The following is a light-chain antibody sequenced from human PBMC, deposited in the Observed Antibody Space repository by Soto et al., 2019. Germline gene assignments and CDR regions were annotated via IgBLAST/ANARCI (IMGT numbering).Light chain of an antibody. CDR2: AAS. CDR3: QEYYSAPWT. CDR1: RGIASY. J-gene: IGKJ1*01. V-gene: IGKV1-27*01. Sequence: DIQMTQSPSSLSASIGDRVTITCRASRGIASYLAWYQQRPGRVPEVLIYAASTLQSGVTSRFTGSGSGTDFTLTINSLQPEDVATYYCQEYYSAPWTFGQGTKVEIK.